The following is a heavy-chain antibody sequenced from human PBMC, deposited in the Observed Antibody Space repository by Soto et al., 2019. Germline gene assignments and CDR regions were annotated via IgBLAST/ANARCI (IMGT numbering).Heavy chain of an antibody. V-gene: IGHV4-59*02. J-gene: IGHJ4*02. CDR3: STHRYNVGWEHFDS. CDR2: IYYNGNI. Sequence: QVQLQESGPGLVKPSETLSLTCTVSGDSVTGHYWSWIRQPPGKGLEWIGYIYYNGNINYNPSLRTRVTISVDTSGSQFSPKVCSVTAADTAVYYCSTHRYNVGWEHFDSWGQGSLVTVA. CDR1: GDSVTGHY. D-gene: IGHD2-21*01.